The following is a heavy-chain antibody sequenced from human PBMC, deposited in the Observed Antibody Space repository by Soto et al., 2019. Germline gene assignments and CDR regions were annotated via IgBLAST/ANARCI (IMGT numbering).Heavy chain of an antibody. CDR3: ARVVVVAAPASGWFDP. CDR2: INPNSGGT. D-gene: IGHD2-15*01. CDR1: GGTFSIYA. J-gene: IGHJ5*02. Sequence: ASVKGYCKASGGTFSIYAISWVRQAPGQGLEWMGWINPNSGGTNYAQKFQGWVTMTRDTSISTAYMELRSLRSDDTAVYYCARVVVVAAPASGWFDPWGQGTLVTVSS. V-gene: IGHV1-2*04.